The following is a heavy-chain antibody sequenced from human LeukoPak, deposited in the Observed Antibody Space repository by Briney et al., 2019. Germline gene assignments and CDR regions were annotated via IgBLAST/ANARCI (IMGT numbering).Heavy chain of an antibody. CDR2: INHSGST. Sequence: PSETLSLTCAVYGGSFSGYYWSWIRQPPGKGLEWIGEINHSGSTNYNPSLKSRVTISVDTSKNQFSLKLSSVTAADTAVYYCAKKEEYYDSSGYWYRGQGTLVTVSS. J-gene: IGHJ4*02. D-gene: IGHD3-22*01. CDR1: GGSFSGYY. V-gene: IGHV4-34*01. CDR3: AKKEEYYDSSGYWY.